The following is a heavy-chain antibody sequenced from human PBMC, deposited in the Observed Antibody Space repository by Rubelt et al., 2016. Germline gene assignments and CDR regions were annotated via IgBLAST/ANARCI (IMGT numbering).Heavy chain of an antibody. V-gene: IGHV4-39*01. Sequence: IYYCGSTYYNPSLKSRVTISVDTSKNQFSLKLSSVTAADTAVYYCWGGLGELLNPYYFDYWGQGTLVTVSS. J-gene: IGHJ4*02. CDR3: WGGLGELLNPYYFDY. D-gene: IGHD3-10*01. CDR2: IYYCGST.